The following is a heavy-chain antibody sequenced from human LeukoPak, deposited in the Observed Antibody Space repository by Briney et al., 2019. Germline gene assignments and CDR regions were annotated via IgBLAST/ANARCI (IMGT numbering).Heavy chain of an antibody. CDR3: ASVLLRDYYDSSGYYGT. CDR1: GGSFSGYY. V-gene: IGHV4-34*01. CDR2: INHSGST. J-gene: IGHJ5*02. Sequence: NASETLSLTCAVYGGSFSGYYWSWIRQPPGKGLEWIGEINHSGSTNYNPSLKSRVTISVDTSKNQFSLKLSSVTAADTAVYYCASVLLRDYYDSSGYYGTWGQGTLVTVSS. D-gene: IGHD3-22*01.